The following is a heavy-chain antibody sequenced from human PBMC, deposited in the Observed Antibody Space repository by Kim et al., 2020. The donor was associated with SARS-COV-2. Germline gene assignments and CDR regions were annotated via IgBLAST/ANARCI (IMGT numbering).Heavy chain of an antibody. CDR3: ARDLAPLSDGMDV. V-gene: IGHV3-21*01. J-gene: IGHJ6*02. Sequence: YADSVKGRFTISRDNAKNSLYLQMNSLRAEDTAVYYCARDLAPLSDGMDVWGQGTTVTVSS.